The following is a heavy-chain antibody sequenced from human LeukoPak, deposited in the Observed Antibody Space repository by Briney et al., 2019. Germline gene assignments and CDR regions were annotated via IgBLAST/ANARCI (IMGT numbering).Heavy chain of an antibody. V-gene: IGHV3-48*03. Sequence: GGSLRLSCAASGFRFNSYEMNWVRQAPGEGLEWLSYITSSGSSIYYADSVKGRFTISRDNAKNTLYLQMNSLRADDAAIYYCTKDPNGDYIGAFDPWGQGTLVTVSS. CDR3: TKDPNGDYIGAFDP. CDR1: GFRFNSYE. J-gene: IGHJ5*02. CDR2: ITSSGSSI. D-gene: IGHD4-17*01.